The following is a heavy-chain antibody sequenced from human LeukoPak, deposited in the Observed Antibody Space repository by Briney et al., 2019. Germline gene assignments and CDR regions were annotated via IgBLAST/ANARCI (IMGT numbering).Heavy chain of an antibody. J-gene: IGHJ4*02. D-gene: IGHD6-6*01. V-gene: IGHV3-30-3*01. CDR2: ISYDGSNK. CDR1: GFTFSSYA. CDR3: ARDSLEHRIAAHMY. Sequence: PGGSLRLSCAASGFTFSSYAMHWVRQAPGKGLEWVAVISYDGSNKYYADSVKGRFTISRDNSKNTLYLQMNSLRAEDTAVYYCARDSLEHRIAAHMYWGQGTLVTVSS.